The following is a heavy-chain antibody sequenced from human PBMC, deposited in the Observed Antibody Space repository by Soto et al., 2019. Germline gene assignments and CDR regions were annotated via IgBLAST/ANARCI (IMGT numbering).Heavy chain of an antibody. J-gene: IGHJ6*02. V-gene: IGHV1-2*04. Sequence: ASVKVSCKASGYTFTAYYMHWVRQAPGQGFEWMGWINPNSGGTIYAQKFQGWVTMTRDTSISTAYMELSRLRSDDTAVYYCATYPSTSETLHYYSLDVWGQGTTVTVSS. CDR3: ATYPSTSETLHYYSLDV. CDR2: INPNSGGT. D-gene: IGHD2-2*02. CDR1: GYTFTAYY.